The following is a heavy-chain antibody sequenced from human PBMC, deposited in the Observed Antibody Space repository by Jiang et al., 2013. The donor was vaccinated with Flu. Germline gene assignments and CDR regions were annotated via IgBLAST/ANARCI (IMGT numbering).Heavy chain of an antibody. D-gene: IGHD5-12*01. CDR1: GGSISSYY. CDR2: IYYSGST. V-gene: IGHV4-59*01. J-gene: IGHJ4*02. Sequence: GPGLVKPSETLSLTCTVSGGSISSYYWSWIRQPPGKGLEWIGYIYYSGSTNYNPSLKSRVTISVDTSKNQFSLKLSSVTAADTAVYYCARGGGYDLFDYWGQGTLVTVSS. CDR3: ARGGGYDLFDY.